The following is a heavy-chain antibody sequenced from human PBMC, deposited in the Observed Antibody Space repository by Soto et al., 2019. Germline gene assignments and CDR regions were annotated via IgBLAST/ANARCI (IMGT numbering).Heavy chain of an antibody. Sequence: GESLKISCKGSGYSFTSYWIGWVRQMPGKGLEWMGIIYPGDSDTSYSPSFQGHVTISADKSISTAYLQWSSLKASDTAMYYCARTSAGGKYYYGMDVWGQGTTVTVSS. D-gene: IGHD6-13*01. V-gene: IGHV5-51*01. CDR2: IYPGDSDT. CDR1: GYSFTSYW. CDR3: ARTSAGGKYYYGMDV. J-gene: IGHJ6*02.